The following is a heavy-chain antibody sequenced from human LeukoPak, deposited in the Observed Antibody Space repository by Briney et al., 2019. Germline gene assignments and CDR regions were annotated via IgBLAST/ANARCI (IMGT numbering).Heavy chain of an antibody. D-gene: IGHD7-27*01. CDR1: GYTFTGYY. J-gene: IGHJ5*02. CDR2: INPSGGST. Sequence: WASVKVSCKASGYTFTGYYMHWVRQAPGQGLEWMGIINPSGGSTSYAQKFQGRVTMTRDTSTSTVYMELSSLRSEDTAVYYCARVAPWGFWFDPWGQGTLVTVSS. CDR3: ARVAPWGFWFDP. V-gene: IGHV1-46*01.